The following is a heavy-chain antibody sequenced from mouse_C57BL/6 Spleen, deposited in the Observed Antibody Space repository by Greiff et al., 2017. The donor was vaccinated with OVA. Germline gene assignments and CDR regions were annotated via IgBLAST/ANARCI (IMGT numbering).Heavy chain of an antibody. V-gene: IGHV2-5*01. CDR3: AKGGYGNYRYFDV. Sequence: QVQLKESGPGLVQPSQSLSITCTVSGFSLTSYGVHWVRQSPGKGLEWLGVIWRGGSTDYNAAFMSRLSITKDNSKSQVFFKMNSLQADDTAIYYCAKGGYGNYRYFDVWGTGTTVTVSS. CDR1: GFSLTSYG. CDR2: IWRGGST. D-gene: IGHD2-1*01. J-gene: IGHJ1*03.